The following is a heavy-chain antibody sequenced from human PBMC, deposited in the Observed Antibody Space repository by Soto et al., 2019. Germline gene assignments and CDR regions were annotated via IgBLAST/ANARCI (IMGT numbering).Heavy chain of an antibody. CDR1: GFTFSSYS. Sequence: EVQLVASGGGLVKPGGSLRLSCAASGFTFSSYSMNWVRQAPGKGLEWVSSISSSSSYIYYADSVKGRFTISRDNAKNSLYLQMNSLRAEDTAVYYCARGRGVVPAAMEYYFDYWGQGTLVTVSS. J-gene: IGHJ4*02. CDR3: ARGRGVVPAAMEYYFDY. CDR2: ISSSSSYI. D-gene: IGHD2-2*01. V-gene: IGHV3-21*01.